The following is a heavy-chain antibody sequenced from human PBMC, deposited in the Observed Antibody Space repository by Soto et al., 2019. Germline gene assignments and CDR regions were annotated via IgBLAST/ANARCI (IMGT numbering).Heavy chain of an antibody. Sequence: QVQLQESGPGLVKPSQTLSLTCTVSGGSISSGGYYWSWIRQHPGKGLEWIGYIYYSGSTYYNPSLKSRATISVDTSKNQFSLKLSSVTAADTAVYYCARDWFGENWFDPWGQGTLVTVSS. D-gene: IGHD3-10*01. CDR3: ARDWFGENWFDP. CDR1: GGSISSGGYY. J-gene: IGHJ5*02. CDR2: IYYSGST. V-gene: IGHV4-31*03.